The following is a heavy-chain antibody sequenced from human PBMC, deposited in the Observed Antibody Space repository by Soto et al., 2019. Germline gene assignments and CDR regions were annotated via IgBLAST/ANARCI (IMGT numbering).Heavy chain of an antibody. D-gene: IGHD5-18*01. CDR2: IIPIFGTA. J-gene: IGHJ4*02. V-gene: IGHV1-69*06. Sequence: PGPQLKVSCKASGGTFSSYAISWVRQAPGQGLEWMGGIIPIFGTANYAQKFQGRVTITADKSTSTAYMELSSLRSEDTAVYYCATTAMFPYYYFDYWGQGTLVTVSS. CDR3: ATTAMFPYYYFDY. CDR1: GGTFSSYA.